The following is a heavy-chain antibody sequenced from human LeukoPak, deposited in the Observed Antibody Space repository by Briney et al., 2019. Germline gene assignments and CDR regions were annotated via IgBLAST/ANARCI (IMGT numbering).Heavy chain of an antibody. V-gene: IGHV3-21*01. CDR2: IFPSGGEI. CDR3: ARDAFDI. Sequence: GGSLRLSCAASGFTFSTFAMIWVRQPPGKGMEWGSSIFPSGGEIHYADSVKGRFTISRDNAKNSLYLQMNSLRAEDTAVYYCARDAFDIWGHGTMVTVSS. CDR1: GFTFSTFA. J-gene: IGHJ3*02.